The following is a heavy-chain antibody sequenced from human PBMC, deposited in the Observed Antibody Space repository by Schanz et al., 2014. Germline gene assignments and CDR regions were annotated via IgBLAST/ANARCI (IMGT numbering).Heavy chain of an antibody. CDR3: ARGYGDSPTDF. V-gene: IGHV1-69*02. D-gene: IGHD4-17*01. J-gene: IGHJ4*02. Sequence: QAQLVQSGAEVKKPGSSMKVSCKASGGTFSTYPINWLRQAPGQGLEWMGRIIPIHGIVNYAQRFQDRVRITANKSASTAYRELSSLRSEDTAVYYCARGYGDSPTDFWGQGTLVTVSS. CDR1: GGTFSTYP. CDR2: IIPIHGIV.